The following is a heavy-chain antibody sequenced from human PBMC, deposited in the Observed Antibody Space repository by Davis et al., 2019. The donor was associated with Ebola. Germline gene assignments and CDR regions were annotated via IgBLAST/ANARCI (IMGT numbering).Heavy chain of an antibody. J-gene: IGHJ4*02. V-gene: IGHV3-23*01. CDR1: GITFSSYA. CDR2: ITSSGDKT. D-gene: IGHD5-12*01. Sequence: PGGSLRLSCAASGITFSSYAMSWVRQAPGKGLEWVSAITSSGDKTYYADSVRGRFNISRDNSKNTLYLQMNSLRAEDTAVYYCAKELDERSGYDSVYFDYWGQGTLVTVSS. CDR3: AKELDERSGYDSVYFDY.